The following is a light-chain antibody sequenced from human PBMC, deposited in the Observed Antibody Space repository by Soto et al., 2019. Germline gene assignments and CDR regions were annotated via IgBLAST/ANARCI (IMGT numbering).Light chain of an antibody. V-gene: IGLV2-14*01. CDR3: SSYTSSKTYV. CDR2: DVS. J-gene: IGLJ1*01. Sequence: QSALTQPASVSGSPGQSTTISCTGTSSDIGSYNYVSWYQQHPGEAPKLMIYDVSNRPSGVSNRFSGSKSGNTASLTISGLQAEDEADYYCSSYTSSKTYVFGTGTKVTVL. CDR1: SSDIGSYNY.